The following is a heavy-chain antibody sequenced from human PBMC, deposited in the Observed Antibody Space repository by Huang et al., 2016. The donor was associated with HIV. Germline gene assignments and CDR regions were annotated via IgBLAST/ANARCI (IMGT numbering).Heavy chain of an antibody. Sequence: QVRLHQWGTGVLKPSETLSLKCAVYGGAFSGHYWTWIRQCPVKGLEWIGEVDPRGTNSPNPSLKRRLTLSVDTSKSPFYLNLTSVTATDTATYYCARPRMTEGNSDSTWSFFDSWGQGTLVIVSS. J-gene: IGHJ4*02. CDR2: VDPRGTN. D-gene: IGHD3-9*01. V-gene: IGHV4-34*01. CDR1: GGAFSGHY. CDR3: ARPRMTEGNSDSTWSFFDS.